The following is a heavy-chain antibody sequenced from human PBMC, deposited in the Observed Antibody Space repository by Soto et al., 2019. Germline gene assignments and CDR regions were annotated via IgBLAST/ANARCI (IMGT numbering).Heavy chain of an antibody. CDR3: ATQRTDYDYIWGSLSPPDT. CDR2: ISGSGGST. Sequence: GGSLRLSCAASGFTFSSYAMSWVRQAPGKGLEWVSAISGSGGSTYYADSVKGRFTISRDNSKNTLYLQMNSLRAEDTAVYYCATQRTDYDYIWGSLSPPDTWGQGTLVTVSS. V-gene: IGHV3-23*01. CDR1: GFTFSSYA. D-gene: IGHD3-16*01. J-gene: IGHJ5*02.